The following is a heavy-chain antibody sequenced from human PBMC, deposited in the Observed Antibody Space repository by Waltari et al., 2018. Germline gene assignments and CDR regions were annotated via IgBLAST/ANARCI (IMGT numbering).Heavy chain of an antibody. Sequence: EVQLVQSGAEVKKPGESLKISCKGSGYSFTSYWIGWVRQMPGKGLEWMGIIYPGDSDTRYSPSFQGQVTISADKSISTAYLQWSSLKASDTAMYYCARLGLDYYDSSGYPAPYYWGQGTLVXVSS. V-gene: IGHV5-51*01. D-gene: IGHD3-22*01. J-gene: IGHJ4*02. CDR1: GYSFTSYW. CDR3: ARLGLDYYDSSGYPAPYY. CDR2: IYPGDSDT.